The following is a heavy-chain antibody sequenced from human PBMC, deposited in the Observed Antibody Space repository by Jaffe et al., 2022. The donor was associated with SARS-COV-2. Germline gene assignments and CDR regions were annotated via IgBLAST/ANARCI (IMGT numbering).Heavy chain of an antibody. CDR3: AKAMIVVVGGFDY. J-gene: IGHJ4*02. Sequence: QVQLVESGGGVVQPGRSLRLSCAASGFTFSSYGMHWVRQAPGKGLEWVAVISYDGSNKYYADSVKGRFTISRDNSKNTLYLQMNSLRAEDTAVYYCAKAMIVVVGGFDYWGQGTLVTVSS. D-gene: IGHD3-22*01. V-gene: IGHV3-30*18. CDR1: GFTFSSYG. CDR2: ISYDGSNK.